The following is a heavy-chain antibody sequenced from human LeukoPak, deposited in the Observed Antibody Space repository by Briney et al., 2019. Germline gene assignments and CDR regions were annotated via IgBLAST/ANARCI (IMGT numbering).Heavy chain of an antibody. Sequence: SQTPSLTCTVSGGSISSGGYYWSWIRQHPGKGLEWIGYIYYSGSTYYNPSLKSRVTISVDTSKNQFSLKLSSVTAADTAVYYCARARVVPAAIVWFDPWGQGTLVTVSS. J-gene: IGHJ5*02. CDR2: IYYSGST. D-gene: IGHD2-2*01. CDR3: ARARVVPAAIVWFDP. CDR1: GGSISSGGYY. V-gene: IGHV4-31*03.